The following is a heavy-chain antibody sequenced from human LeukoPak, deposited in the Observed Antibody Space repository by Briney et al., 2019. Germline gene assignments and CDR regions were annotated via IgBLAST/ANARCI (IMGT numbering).Heavy chain of an antibody. CDR1: GFTLSTYW. CDR2: IYSGGST. CDR3: ARVFVVVGSTDAFDI. J-gene: IGHJ3*02. V-gene: IGHV3-53*01. D-gene: IGHD2-15*01. Sequence: GGSLRLSCAASGFTLSTYWMNWVRQAPGTGLEWVSVIYSGGSTYYADSVKGRFTISRDNSKNTLYLQMNSLRAEDTAVYYCARVFVVVGSTDAFDIWGQGTVVTVSS.